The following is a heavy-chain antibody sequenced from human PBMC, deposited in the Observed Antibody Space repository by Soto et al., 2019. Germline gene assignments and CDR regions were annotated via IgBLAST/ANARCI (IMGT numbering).Heavy chain of an antibody. V-gene: IGHV4-39*01. D-gene: IGHD3-3*01. CDR2: IYYSGST. J-gene: IGHJ5*02. CDR3: ARRKFLEWLGDYNWFDP. Sequence: SETLSLTCTVSGGSISSSSYYWGWIRQPPGKGLEWIGSIYYSGSTYYNPSLKSRVTISVDTSKNQFSLKLSSVTAADTAVYYCARRKFLEWLGDYNWFDPWGQGTLVTVSS. CDR1: GGSISSSSYY.